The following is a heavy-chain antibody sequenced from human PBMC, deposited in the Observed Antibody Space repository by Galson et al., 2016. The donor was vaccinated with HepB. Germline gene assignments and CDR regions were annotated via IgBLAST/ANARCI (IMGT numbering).Heavy chain of an antibody. CDR3: ARVRDRYCSDGSCYSELAYYGLDV. J-gene: IGHJ6*02. V-gene: IGHV4-59*01. CDR1: GGSISSYY. Sequence: SETLSLTCTVSGGSISSYYWSWIRQPPGKGLEWIGYISYTGSTNYNPSLKSRVTISADTSKNQFSLKLSSVTAADPAVYNCARVRDRYCSDGSCYSELAYYGLDVWGQGTTVIVSS. CDR2: ISYTGST. D-gene: IGHD2-15*01.